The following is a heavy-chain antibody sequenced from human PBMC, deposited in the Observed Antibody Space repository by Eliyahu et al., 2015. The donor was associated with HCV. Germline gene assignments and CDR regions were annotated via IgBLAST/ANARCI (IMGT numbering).Heavy chain of an antibody. CDR3: ASGGGGIAVTGTGGWFDP. CDR2: IHYSGST. J-gene: IGHJ5*02. V-gene: IGHV4-59*01. D-gene: IGHD6-19*01. CDR1: GGSXTTXY. Sequence: QVQLQESXPGLVKPSETLSLTCTVSGGSXTTXYWSWXRQPPGKGLEWIGYIHYSGSTNYNPSLKXRVTISLDTSKXQFSLNLTSVTAADTAMYYCASGGGGIAVTGTGGWFDPWGQGTLVTVSS.